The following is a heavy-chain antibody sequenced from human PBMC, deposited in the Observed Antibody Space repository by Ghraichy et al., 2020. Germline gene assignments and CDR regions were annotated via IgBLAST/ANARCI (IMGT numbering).Heavy chain of an antibody. Sequence: GGSLRLSCVGSEFSFNKFWMSWVRQAPGKGLEWVASIKHGGGEKHYADSLKGRITISRDNTQDSLFLQLNSLRVDDTAVYYCARARGGWGTTTNCFSEYAEYWGEGTLVTVSS. V-gene: IGHV3-7*01. J-gene: IGHJ4*02. D-gene: IGHD7-27*01. CDR3: ARARGGWGTTTNCFSEYAEY. CDR2: IKHGGGEK. CDR1: EFSFNKFW.